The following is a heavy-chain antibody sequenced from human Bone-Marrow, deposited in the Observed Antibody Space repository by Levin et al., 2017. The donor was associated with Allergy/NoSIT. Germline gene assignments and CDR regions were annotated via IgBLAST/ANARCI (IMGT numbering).Heavy chain of an antibody. J-gene: IGHJ5*02. Sequence: SETLSLTCTVSGVSISSSTSYWGWIRRPPGRELEWIGSIIYSGSTYYNPSLKSRVTISIDTSKRQISLTLISVTAADTAIYYCASDVNSISWFKTWGQGTLVTVSS. CDR3: ASDVNSISWFKT. CDR2: IIYSGST. V-gene: IGHV4-39*01. CDR1: GVSISSSTSY. D-gene: IGHD6-13*01.